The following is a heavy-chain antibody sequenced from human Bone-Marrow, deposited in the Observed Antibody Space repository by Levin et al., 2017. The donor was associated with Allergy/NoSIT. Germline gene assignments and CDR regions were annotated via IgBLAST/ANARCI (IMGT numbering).Heavy chain of an antibody. CDR2: ISGAGHST. CDR3: AKDTTYGGYGATGVYFDY. Sequence: PGGSLRLSCATSGFTFSSYSMNWVRQAPGKGLEWVSSISGAGHSTYYADSVRGRFTISRDTSKNTLYLQMNSLRAEDSAVYYCAKDTTYGGYGATGVYFDYWGQGTLVTVSS. CDR1: GFTFSSYS. D-gene: IGHD5-12*01. V-gene: IGHV3-23*01. J-gene: IGHJ4*02.